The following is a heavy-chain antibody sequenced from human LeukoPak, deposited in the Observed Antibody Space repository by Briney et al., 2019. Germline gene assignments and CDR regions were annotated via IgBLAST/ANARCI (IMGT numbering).Heavy chain of an antibody. V-gene: IGHV3-20*04. CDR1: GFTFDDYG. Sequence: PGGSLRLSCAASGFTFDDYGMSWVRQAPGKGLEWVSGINWNGGSTGYADSVKGRFTISRDNAKNSLYLQMNSLRAEDTALYYCAKDYGSGNYHTTAFDYWGQGTLFTVSS. CDR2: INWNGGST. CDR3: AKDYGSGNYHTTAFDY. J-gene: IGHJ4*02. D-gene: IGHD3-10*01.